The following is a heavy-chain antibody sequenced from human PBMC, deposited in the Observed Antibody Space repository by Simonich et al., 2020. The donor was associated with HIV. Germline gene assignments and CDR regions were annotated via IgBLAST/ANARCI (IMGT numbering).Heavy chain of an antibody. J-gene: IGHJ3*02. CDR1: GYTFTGSY. CDR2: INPNSGGT. CDR3: ARDLAGYSSGWDDAFDI. Sequence: QVQLVQSGAEGKKPGASVKVSCKASGYTFTGSYMHGVRQAPGQGLEWMGWINPNSGGTNYAQKFQGRVTMTRDTSISTAYMELSRLRSDDTAVYYCARDLAGYSSGWDDAFDIWGQGTMVTVSS. V-gene: IGHV1-2*02. D-gene: IGHD6-19*01.